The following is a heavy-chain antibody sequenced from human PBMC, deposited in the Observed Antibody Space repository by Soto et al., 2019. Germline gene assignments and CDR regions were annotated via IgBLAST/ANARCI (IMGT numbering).Heavy chain of an antibody. CDR3: ARDRITGKTGDWFDP. V-gene: IGHV4-31*03. Sequence: PSETLSLTCTFSGAPISMGGYSWTWIRHHPGKGLEWIGYIYYSGSTYYNPSLKSRVTISVDTSKNQFSLKLSSVTAEDTAVYYCARDRITGKTGDWFDPWGQGTLVTGSS. CDR2: IYYSGST. J-gene: IGHJ5*02. CDR1: GAPISMGGYS. D-gene: IGHD1-20*01.